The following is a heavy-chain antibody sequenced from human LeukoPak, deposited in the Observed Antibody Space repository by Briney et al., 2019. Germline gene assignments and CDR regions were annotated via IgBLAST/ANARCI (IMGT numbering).Heavy chain of an antibody. CDR3: ARDTSVRVAARPNDAFDI. J-gene: IGHJ3*02. CDR1: GYAFINYD. V-gene: IGHV1-18*01. Sequence: GASVKVSCKASGYAFINYDITWVRQAPGQGLEWMGWINGYNGNTNHAQNLQGRVTLTTDASTDTAYMELRSLRSDDTAVYYCARDTSVRVAARPNDAFDIWGQGTMVTVSS. CDR2: INGYNGNT. D-gene: IGHD6-6*01.